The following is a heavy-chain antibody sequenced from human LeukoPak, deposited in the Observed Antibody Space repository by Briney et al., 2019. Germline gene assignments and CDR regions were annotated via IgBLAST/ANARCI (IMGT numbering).Heavy chain of an antibody. Sequence: PSETLSLTCSVSGDSVSSDSYYWSWIRQPPGKGLEWIGYIYNSGRINYNPSLKSRVTISVDTSKNHFSLKLSSVTAADTAVYYCAREIRYGFGSQGFDYWGQGTLVTVSS. V-gene: IGHV4-61*03. CDR3: AREIRYGFGSQGFDY. CDR1: GDSVSSDSYY. D-gene: IGHD3-10*01. CDR2: IYNSGRI. J-gene: IGHJ4*02.